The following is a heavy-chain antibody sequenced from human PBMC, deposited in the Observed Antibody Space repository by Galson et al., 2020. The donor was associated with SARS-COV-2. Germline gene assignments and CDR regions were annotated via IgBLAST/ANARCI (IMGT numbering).Heavy chain of an antibody. D-gene: IGHD3-22*01. V-gene: IGHV3-23*01. Sequence: GESLKISCAASGFTFSSYAMNWLRQAPGKGLEWVSGISGSGSATYFAGSVKGRFTISRDNSQNTLYLQMNGLRGEDTAIYYCAKRHRDSSGFDYWGQGARVTVSS. CDR1: GFTFSSYA. J-gene: IGHJ4*02. CDR3: AKRHRDSSGFDY. CDR2: ISGSGSAT.